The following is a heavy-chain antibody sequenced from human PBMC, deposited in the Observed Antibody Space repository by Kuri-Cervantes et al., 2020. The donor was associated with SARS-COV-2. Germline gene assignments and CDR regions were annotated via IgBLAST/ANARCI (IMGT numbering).Heavy chain of an antibody. V-gene: IGHV3-23*01. J-gene: IGHJ4*02. D-gene: IGHD3-3*01. CDR1: GFTFSSYA. Sequence: GESLKISCAASGFTFSSYAMSWVRQAPGKGLEWVSAISGSGGSTYYADSVKGRFTISRDNSKNTLYLQMNSLRAEDTAVYYCARDGTYYDFWSGYHFDYWGQGTLVTVSS. CDR3: ARDGTYYDFWSGYHFDY. CDR2: ISGSGGST.